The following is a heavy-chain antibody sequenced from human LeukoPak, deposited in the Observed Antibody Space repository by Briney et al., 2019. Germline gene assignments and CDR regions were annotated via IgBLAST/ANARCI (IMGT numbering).Heavy chain of an antibody. CDR2: ISGSGANT. J-gene: IGHJ4*02. D-gene: IGHD3-10*01. V-gene: IGHV3-23*01. Sequence: PGGSLRLSCAASKFTFSTSAMSWVRQAPGKGLEWVSAISGSGANTYYVDSVKGRFTISRDNSKNTLYLQMNSLRAEDTAVYYCAKDFGASFGKFDYWGQGTLVTVSS. CDR3: AKDFGASFGKFDY. CDR1: KFTFSTSA.